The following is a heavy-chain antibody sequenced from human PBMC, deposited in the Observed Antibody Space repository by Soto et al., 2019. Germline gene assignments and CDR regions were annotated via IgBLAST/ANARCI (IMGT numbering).Heavy chain of an antibody. CDR1: GGSISSGCYY. V-gene: IGHV4-31*03. Sequence: TLSLTCTFSGGSISSGCYYWSLIRQHPGKGLEWIGYIYYSGSTYYNPSLKSRVTISVDTSKNQFSLKLSSVTAADTAVYYCARSVGDYDPYYFDYWGQGTLVTVSS. CDR2: IYYSGST. J-gene: IGHJ4*02. D-gene: IGHD4-17*01. CDR3: ARSVGDYDPYYFDY.